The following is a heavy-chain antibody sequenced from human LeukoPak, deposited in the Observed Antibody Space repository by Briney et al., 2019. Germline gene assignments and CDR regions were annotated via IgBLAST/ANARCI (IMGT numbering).Heavy chain of an antibody. J-gene: IGHJ4*02. Sequence: ASVKVSCKASGYTFTSYGISWVRQAPGQGLEWMGWISAYNGNTNYAQKLQGRVTMTTDTSTSTAYMELRSLRSDDTAVYYCARDRGYYGSGSYLSYWGQGTLVTVSS. V-gene: IGHV1-18*01. CDR3: ARDRGYYGSGSYLSY. CDR2: ISAYNGNT. CDR1: GYTFTSYG. D-gene: IGHD3-10*01.